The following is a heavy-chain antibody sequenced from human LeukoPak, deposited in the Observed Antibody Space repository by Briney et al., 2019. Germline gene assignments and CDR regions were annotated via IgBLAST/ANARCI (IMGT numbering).Heavy chain of an antibody. CDR3: ARGTGRDGYLYYYYYYMDV. CDR1: GFTFSSYE. J-gene: IGHJ6*03. D-gene: IGHD1-14*01. Sequence: PGGSLRLSYAASGFTFSSYEMNWVRQAPGKGLEWVSYISSSGSTIYYADPVKGRFTISRDNAKNSLYLQMNSLRAEDTAVYYCARGTGRDGYLYYYYYYMDVWGKGTTVTISS. CDR2: ISSSGSTI. V-gene: IGHV3-48*03.